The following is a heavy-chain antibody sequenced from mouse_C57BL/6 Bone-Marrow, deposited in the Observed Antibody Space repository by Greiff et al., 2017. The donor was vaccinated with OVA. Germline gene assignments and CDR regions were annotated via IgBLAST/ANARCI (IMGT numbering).Heavy chain of an antibody. CDR2: INPYNGGT. CDR3: ARGGNYDAMDY. D-gene: IGHD2-1*01. J-gene: IGHJ4*01. Sequence: VQLQQPGAELVMPGASVKMSCKASGYTFTDYYMNWVKQSHGKSLEWIGVINPYNGGTSYNQKFKGKATLTVDKSSSTAYMELNSLTSEDSAVYYCARGGNYDAMDYWGQGTSVTVSS. CDR1: GYTFTDYY. V-gene: IGHV1-19*01.